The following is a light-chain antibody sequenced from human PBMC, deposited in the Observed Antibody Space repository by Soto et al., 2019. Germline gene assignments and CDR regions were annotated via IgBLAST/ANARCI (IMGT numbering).Light chain of an antibody. Sequence: QPVLTQSSSASASLGSSVKLTCTLSSGHSSYIIAWHQQQPGKAPRYLMKLEGSGSYNKGSGVPDRFSGSSSGADRYLTISNLQSEDAADYYCDTWDSNTLVFGGGTQLTVL. CDR3: DTWDSNTLV. CDR2: LEGSGSY. V-gene: IGLV4-60*03. J-gene: IGLJ2*01. CDR1: SGHSSYI.